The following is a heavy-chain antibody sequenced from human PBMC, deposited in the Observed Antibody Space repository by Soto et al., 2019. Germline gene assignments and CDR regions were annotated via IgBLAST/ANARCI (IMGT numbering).Heavy chain of an antibody. D-gene: IGHD3-10*01. V-gene: IGHV5-51*01. CDR2: IYPGDSDT. J-gene: IGHJ6*02. CDR1: GYSFTSYW. Sequence: PGESLKISCKGSGYSFTSYWIGWVRQMPGKGLEWMGIIYPGDSDTRYSPSFQGQVTISADKSISTAYLQWSSLKASDTAMYYCARMGTDRGVPIYYYYCMDVWGQGTTVTVSS. CDR3: ARMGTDRGVPIYYYYCMDV.